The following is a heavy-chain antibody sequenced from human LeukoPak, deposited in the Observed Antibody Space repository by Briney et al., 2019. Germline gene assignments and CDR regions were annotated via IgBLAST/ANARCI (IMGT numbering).Heavy chain of an antibody. Sequence: SETLSLTXTVSGGSISSYYWSWIRQPPGKGLEWIGYIYYSGSTNYNPSLKSRVTISVDTSKNQFSLKLSSVAAADTAVYYCASLPGGGGTGYWGQGTLVTVSS. CDR3: ASLPGGGGTGY. J-gene: IGHJ4*02. V-gene: IGHV4-59*01. D-gene: IGHD3-16*01. CDR1: GGSISSYY. CDR2: IYYSGST.